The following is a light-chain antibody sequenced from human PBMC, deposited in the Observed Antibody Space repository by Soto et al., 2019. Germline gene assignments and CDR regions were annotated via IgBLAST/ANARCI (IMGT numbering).Light chain of an antibody. V-gene: IGKV3-15*01. CDR3: QQYSQWPST. CDR2: GAS. CDR1: QSVGIN. J-gene: IGKJ1*01. Sequence: EIVLTQSPATLSVSPGERVTLSCRASQSVGINLAWYQQTPVQAPRLLIYGASTMAPDLPGRFSGSGAGAEFTLTISSLQAEDIAVYYCQQYSQWPSTFGQGT.